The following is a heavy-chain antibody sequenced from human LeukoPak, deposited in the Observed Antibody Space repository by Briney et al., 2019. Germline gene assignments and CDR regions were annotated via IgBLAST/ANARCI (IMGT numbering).Heavy chain of an antibody. CDR1: GGTFSSYA. V-gene: IGHV1-69*04. J-gene: IGHJ4*02. Sequence: SVKVSCKASGGTFSSYAISWVRQAPGQGLGWMGRIIPILGIANYAQKFQGRVTITADKSTSTAYMELSSLRSEDTAVYYCARVDSGTYVSYWGQGTLVTVSS. CDR2: IIPILGIA. D-gene: IGHD3-10*01. CDR3: ARVDSGTYVSY.